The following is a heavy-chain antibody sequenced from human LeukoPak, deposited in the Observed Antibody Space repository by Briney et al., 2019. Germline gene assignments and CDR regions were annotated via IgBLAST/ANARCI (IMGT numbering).Heavy chain of an antibody. J-gene: IGHJ4*02. CDR1: GGSISSYY. D-gene: IGHD3-9*01. CDR3: ARSINYDILTGYYVDFDY. Sequence: SETLSLTCTVSGGSISSYYWSWIRQPPGKGLEWIGYIYYSGSTNYNPSLKSRVTISVDTSENQFSLKLSSVTAADTAVYYCARSINYDILTGYYVDFDYWGQGTLVTVSS. CDR2: IYYSGST. V-gene: IGHV4-59*01.